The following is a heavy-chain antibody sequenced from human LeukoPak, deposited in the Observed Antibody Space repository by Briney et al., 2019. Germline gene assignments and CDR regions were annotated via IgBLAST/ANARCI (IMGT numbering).Heavy chain of an antibody. CDR2: INHSGST. CDR3: ARGRGIYDYVWGSYRLPKNFDY. CDR1: GGSFSGYY. J-gene: IGHJ4*02. Sequence: PSETLSLTCAVYGGSFSGYYWSWIRQPPGKGLEWIGEINHSGSTNYNPSLKSRVTISVDTSKNQFSLNLSSVTAADTAVYFCARGRGIYDYVWGSYRLPKNFDYWGQGTLVTVSS. D-gene: IGHD3-16*02. V-gene: IGHV4-34*01.